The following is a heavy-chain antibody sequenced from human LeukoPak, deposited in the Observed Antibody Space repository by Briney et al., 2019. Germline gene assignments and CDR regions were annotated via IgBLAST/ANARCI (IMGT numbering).Heavy chain of an antibody. CDR2: IYTSGST. CDR1: GGSISSYY. J-gene: IGHJ4*02. CDR3: AREPGY. V-gene: IGHV4-4*09. Sequence: SQTLTLTCTESGGSISSYYWGWIRQPPGKGLEWIGYIYTSGSTNYNPSLKSRVTISVDTSKNQFSLKLSSVTAADTAVYYCAREPGYWGQGTLVTVSS.